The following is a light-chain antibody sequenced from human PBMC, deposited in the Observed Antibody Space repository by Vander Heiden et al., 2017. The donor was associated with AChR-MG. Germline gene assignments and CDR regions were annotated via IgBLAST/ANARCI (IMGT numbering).Light chain of an antibody. CDR1: SCNIGRHY. CDR3: AAWDDSLSVWV. J-gene: IGLJ3*02. V-gene: IGLV1-47*01. Sequence: QSVLTQPPSASGTPGQRVTIACSGSSCNIGRHYGYWYQQLPGTAPKLRIFLNNQRPSGVPDRLSGSKSDTSAYLAISRLRSEDEADYDCAAWDDSLSVWVFGGGTKLTVL. CDR2: LNN.